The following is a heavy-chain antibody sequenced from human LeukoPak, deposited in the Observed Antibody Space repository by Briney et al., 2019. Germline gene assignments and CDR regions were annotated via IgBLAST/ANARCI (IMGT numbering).Heavy chain of an antibody. CDR2: IYSGGST. J-gene: IGHJ4*02. D-gene: IGHD3-10*01. Sequence: PGGSLRLSCAASGFTVSSNYMSWVRQAPGKGLEWVSVIYSGGSTYYADSVKGRFTISRDNSKNTLYLQMNSLRAEDTAVYYCAIRITRSSFDYWGQGTLVTVSS. CDR1: GFTVSSNY. V-gene: IGHV3-53*01. CDR3: AIRITRSSFDY.